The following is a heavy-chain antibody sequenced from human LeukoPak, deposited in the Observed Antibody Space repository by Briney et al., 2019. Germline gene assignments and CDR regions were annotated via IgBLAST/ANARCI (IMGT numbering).Heavy chain of an antibody. CDR1: GYTLTAYY. J-gene: IGHJ5*02. V-gene: IGHV1-2*06. Sequence: ASVKVSCKASGYTLTAYYIYLVRQAPGQGLEWMGRINPNSGGTDYAQSFQGRVTMTRDTSISTAYMELSRLRSDDTAVYYCARGYCSGGTCYLVENWLDPWGQGTLVTVSS. CDR3: ARGYCSGGTCYLVENWLDP. D-gene: IGHD2-15*01. CDR2: INPNSGGT.